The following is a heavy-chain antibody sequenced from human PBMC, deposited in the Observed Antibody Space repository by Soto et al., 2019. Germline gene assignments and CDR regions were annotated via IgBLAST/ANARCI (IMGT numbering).Heavy chain of an antibody. V-gene: IGHV3-23*01. J-gene: IGHJ4*02. CDR1: GFTFSSYA. CDR3: AKDPGPRLEEPTRVFDF. D-gene: IGHD1-1*01. CDR2: ISGGGGST. Sequence: EVQLLESGGGLVQPGGSLRLSCAASGFTFSSYAWSWVRQAPGKGLEWVSGISGGGGSTYYADSVKGRFTISRDNSKNTLYLQMSSLRAEDTAVYYCAKDPGPRLEEPTRVFDFWGKGTLLTVSS.